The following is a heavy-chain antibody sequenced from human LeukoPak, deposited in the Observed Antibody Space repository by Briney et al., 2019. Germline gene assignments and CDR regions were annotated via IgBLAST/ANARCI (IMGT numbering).Heavy chain of an antibody. V-gene: IGHV1-69*06. CDR1: GGSFSSYA. CDR2: IIPIFGTA. J-gene: IGHJ6*03. CDR3: ASHCSGGSCYEVSYYYYYMDV. Sequence: SVKVSCKASGGSFSSYAISWVRQAPGQGLEWMGGIIPIFGTANYAQKFQGRVTITADKSTSTAYMELSSLRSKDTAVYYCASHCSGGSCYEVSYYYYYMDVWGKGTTVTVSS. D-gene: IGHD2-15*01.